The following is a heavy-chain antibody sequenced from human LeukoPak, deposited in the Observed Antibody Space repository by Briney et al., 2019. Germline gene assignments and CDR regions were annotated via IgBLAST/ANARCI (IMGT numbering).Heavy chain of an antibody. Sequence: SETLSLTCAVYGGSFSGYYWSWIRQPPGKGLEWIGEINHSGSTNYNPSLKSRVTISVDASKNQFSLKLSSVTAADTAVYYCAMTIFGVVTPYNWFDPWGQGTLVTVSS. D-gene: IGHD3-3*01. CDR3: AMTIFGVVTPYNWFDP. CDR1: GGSFSGYY. V-gene: IGHV4-34*01. J-gene: IGHJ5*02. CDR2: INHSGST.